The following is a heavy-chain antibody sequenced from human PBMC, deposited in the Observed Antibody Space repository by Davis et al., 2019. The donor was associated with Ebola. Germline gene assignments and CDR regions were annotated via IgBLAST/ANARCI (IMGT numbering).Heavy chain of an antibody. D-gene: IGHD3-10*01. CDR1: GGSISSYY. V-gene: IGHV4-59*12. CDR2: IYYSGST. Sequence: SETLSLTCTVSGGSISSYYWSWIRQPPGKGLEWIGYIYYSGSTNYNPSLKSRVTISVDTSKNQFSLKLSSVTAADTAVYYCARDRLLWFGEFDPWGQGTLVTVSS. CDR3: ARDRLLWFGEFDP. J-gene: IGHJ5*02.